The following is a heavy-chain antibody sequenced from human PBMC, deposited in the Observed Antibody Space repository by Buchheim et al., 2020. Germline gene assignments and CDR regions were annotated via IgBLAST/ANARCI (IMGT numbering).Heavy chain of an antibody. D-gene: IGHD3-10*01. CDR2: ISGSGGST. CDR3: AKHQGAKSSGSYYRPVDY. J-gene: IGHJ4*02. CDR1: GFTFSSYA. V-gene: IGHV3-23*01. Sequence: EVQLLESGGGLVQPGGSLRLSCAASGFTFSSYAMSWVRQAPGKGLEWVSAISGSGGSTYYADSVKGRFTIPRDNSKNTLSLQMNSLRAEDTAVYYCAKHQGAKSSGSYYRPVDYWGQGTL.